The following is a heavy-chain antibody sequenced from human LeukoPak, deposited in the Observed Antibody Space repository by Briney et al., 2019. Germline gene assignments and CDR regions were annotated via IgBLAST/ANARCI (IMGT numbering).Heavy chain of an antibody. V-gene: IGHV4-61*02. CDR1: GGSISSGSYY. J-gene: IGHJ2*01. D-gene: IGHD6-19*01. CDR3: ARAGSGWYPYFDL. CDR2: IFPSGST. Sequence: SETLSLTCTVSGGSISSGSYYWSWIRQPAGKGLEWIGCIFPSGSTNYNSSLKSRVTISVDTSKNQFSLKVSSVTAADTAVYYCARAGSGWYPYFDLWGRGTLVTVSS.